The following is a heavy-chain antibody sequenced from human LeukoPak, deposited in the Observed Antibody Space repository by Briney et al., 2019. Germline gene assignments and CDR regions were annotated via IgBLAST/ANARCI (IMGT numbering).Heavy chain of an antibody. V-gene: IGHV3-7*01. D-gene: IGHD5-12*01. Sequence: GGSLRLSCAASGFTFSSYWMSWVRQAPGKGLEWVANIKQDGSEKYYVDSVKGRFAISRDNAKNSLYLQMNSLRAEDTAVYYCARYIVATPDDAFDIWGQGTMVTVSS. CDR3: ARYIVATPDDAFDI. CDR1: GFTFSSYW. J-gene: IGHJ3*02. CDR2: IKQDGSEK.